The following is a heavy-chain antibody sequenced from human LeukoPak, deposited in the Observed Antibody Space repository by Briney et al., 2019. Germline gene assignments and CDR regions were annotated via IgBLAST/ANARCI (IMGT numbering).Heavy chain of an antibody. V-gene: IGHV1-69*04. CDR1: GGTFSSYA. CDR2: IIPILGIS. CDR3: ARGETALVAAAGSRNYYYYGLDV. Sequence: SVKVSCKASGGTFSSYAISWVRQAPGQGLEWMGRIIPILGISTYAQKFQGRVTITADKSTSTAYMELSSLRSEDTAVYYCARGETALVAAAGSRNYYYYGLDVWGQGTTVTVSS. J-gene: IGHJ6*02. D-gene: IGHD6-13*01.